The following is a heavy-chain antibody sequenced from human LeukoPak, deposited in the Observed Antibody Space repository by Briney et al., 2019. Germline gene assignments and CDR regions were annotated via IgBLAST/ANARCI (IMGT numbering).Heavy chain of an antibody. CDR2: INGFGGST. CDR3: AKRDYSDSSGYASLFDH. J-gene: IGHJ4*02. V-gene: IGHV3-23*01. CDR1: GFTFSSYA. Sequence: PGGSLRLSCAASGFTFSSYAMAWVRQAPGEGLQWVSGINGFGGSTYYADSVKGRFTISRDNSKNTLYLQMNSLRVEDTAIYYCAKRDYSDSSGYASLFDHWGQGSQVTVSS. D-gene: IGHD3-22*01.